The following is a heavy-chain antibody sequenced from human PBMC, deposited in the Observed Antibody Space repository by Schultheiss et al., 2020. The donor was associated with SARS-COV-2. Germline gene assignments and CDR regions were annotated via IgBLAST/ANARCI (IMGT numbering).Heavy chain of an antibody. CDR2: IIPIFGTA. Sequence: SVKVSCKASGYTFTSYAISWVRQAPGQGLEWMGGIIPIFGTANYAQKFQGRVTITADESTSTAYMELSSLRSEDTAVYYCAHPRDYYDSRRYLDAFDIWGQGTMVTVSS. V-gene: IGHV1-69*13. D-gene: IGHD3-22*01. CDR1: GYTFTSYA. CDR3: AHPRDYYDSRRYLDAFDI. J-gene: IGHJ3*02.